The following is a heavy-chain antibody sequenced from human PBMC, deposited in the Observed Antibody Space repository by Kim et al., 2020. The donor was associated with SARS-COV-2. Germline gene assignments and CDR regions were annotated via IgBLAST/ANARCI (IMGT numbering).Heavy chain of an antibody. J-gene: IGHJ3*02. CDR1: GFTFSGSA. CDR2: IRSKANSYAT. CDR3: TNVPGTTLAFWDAFGI. D-gene: IGHD1-1*01. Sequence: GGSLRLSCAASGFTFSGSAIHWVRQASGKGLEWVGRIRSKANSYATAYAASVKGRFTISRDDSKDTAYLQMNSLKTEDTAVYYCTNVPGTTLAFWDAFGIWGQGTMVTVSS. V-gene: IGHV3-73*01.